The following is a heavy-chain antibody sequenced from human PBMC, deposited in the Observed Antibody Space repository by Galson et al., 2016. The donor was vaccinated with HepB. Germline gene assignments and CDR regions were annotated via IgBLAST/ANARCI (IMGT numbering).Heavy chain of an antibody. CDR3: ARAKAFGDSVYWYFDL. CDR2: IHNNGNT. J-gene: IGHJ2*01. Sequence: ETLSLTCTFSGGSIGHYYWSWIRQPPGKGLAWVGYIHNNGNTDSNPSLKGRATLSLDTSKKQFSLRLTSVTAADTAVFYCARAKAFGDSVYWYFDLWGRGTLVTVSS. D-gene: IGHD4-17*01. V-gene: IGHV4-59*01. CDR1: GGSIGHYY.